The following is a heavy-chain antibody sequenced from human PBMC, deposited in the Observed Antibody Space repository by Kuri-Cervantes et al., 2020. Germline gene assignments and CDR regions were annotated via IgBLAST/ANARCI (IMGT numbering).Heavy chain of an antibody. V-gene: IGHV3-53*01. D-gene: IGHD4-23*01. CDR1: GFTVSSNY. Sequence: GGSLRLSCAASGFTVSSNYMSWVRQAPGKGLEWVSVIYSGGSTYYADSVKGRFTISRDNAKNSLYLQMNSLRAEDTAVHYCAREGYGGIPDAFDIWGQGTMVTVSS. J-gene: IGHJ3*02. CDR2: IYSGGST. CDR3: AREGYGGIPDAFDI.